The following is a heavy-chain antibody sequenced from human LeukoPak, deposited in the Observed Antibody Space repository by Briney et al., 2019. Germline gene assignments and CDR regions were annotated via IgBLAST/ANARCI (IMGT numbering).Heavy chain of an antibody. CDR3: ARDDYGLDYYYYGMDV. J-gene: IGHJ6*02. CDR1: GYTFTSYG. D-gene: IGHD4-17*01. V-gene: IGHV1-18*01. Sequence: VASVKGSCKTSGYTFTSYGISWVRQAPGQGLEWMGWISAYNGNTNYAQKLQGRVTMTTDTSTSTAYMELRSLRSDDTAVYYCARDDYGLDYYYYGMDVWGQGTTVTVSS. CDR2: ISAYNGNT.